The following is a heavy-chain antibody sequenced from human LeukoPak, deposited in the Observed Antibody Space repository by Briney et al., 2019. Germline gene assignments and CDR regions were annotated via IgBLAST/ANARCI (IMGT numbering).Heavy chain of an antibody. CDR1: GGSISSDRYS. CDR3: AREAGLLWFGDWIGPFDI. Sequence: PSETLSLTCTVSGGSISSDRYSWSWIRQPAGKGLEWIGRIYTSGSTKYNPSLKSRVTISLDTSKSQFSLKLSSVTAADTAVYYCAREAGLLWFGDWIGPFDIWGQGTMVTVSS. V-gene: IGHV4-61*02. CDR2: IYTSGST. D-gene: IGHD3-10*01. J-gene: IGHJ3*02.